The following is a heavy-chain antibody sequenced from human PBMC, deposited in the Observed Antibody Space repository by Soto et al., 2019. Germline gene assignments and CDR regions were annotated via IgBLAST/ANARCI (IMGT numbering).Heavy chain of an antibody. J-gene: IGHJ6*02. CDR3: ARVKVVATLWGGYYYYYGMDV. V-gene: IGHV1-8*01. CDR2: MNPNSGNT. CDR1: GDTFTSYD. Sequence: SVKVSCKDSGDTFTSYDINWVRQATGQGLEWMGWMNPNSGNTGYAQKFQGRVTMTRNTSISTAYMELSSLRSEDTAVYYCARVKVVATLWGGYYYYYGMDVWGQGTTVTVSS. D-gene: IGHD5-12*01.